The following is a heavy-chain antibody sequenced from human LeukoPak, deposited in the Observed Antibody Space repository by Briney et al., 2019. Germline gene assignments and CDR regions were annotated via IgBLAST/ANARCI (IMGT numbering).Heavy chain of an antibody. Sequence: PSETLSLTCAGYGGTFCAYYWSWIRQPPGKGLEWIGEINHSGSTNYHPSLKSRVTISVDTSKNQFPRTLTSVTAADTAVYYCPRVRCIRLRSPFSGGSCDLAEYFQHWGQGTLVTVS. CDR1: GGTFCAYY. J-gene: IGHJ1*01. CDR2: INHSGST. CDR3: PRVRCIRLRSPFSGGSCDLAEYFQH. D-gene: IGHD2-15*01. V-gene: IGHV4-34*01.